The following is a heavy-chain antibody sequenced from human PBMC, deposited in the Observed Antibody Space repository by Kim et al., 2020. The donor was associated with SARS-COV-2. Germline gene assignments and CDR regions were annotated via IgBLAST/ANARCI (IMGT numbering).Heavy chain of an antibody. J-gene: IGHJ6*01. D-gene: IGHD6-13*01. CDR1: GFTFSSYA. CDR2: ISYDGSNK. CDR3: ARWGPSIAAAGSYYYYG. Sequence: GGSLRLSCAASGFTFSSYAMHWVRQAPGKGLEWVAVISYDGSNKYYADSVKGRFTISRDNSKNTLYLQMHSLRAEDTAVYYCARWGPSIAAAGSYYYYG. V-gene: IGHV3-30*04.